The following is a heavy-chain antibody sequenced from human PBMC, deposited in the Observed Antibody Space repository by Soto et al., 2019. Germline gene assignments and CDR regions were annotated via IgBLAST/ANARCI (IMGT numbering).Heavy chain of an antibody. Sequence: SETLSLTCTVSGGSSSTGGYYLSWIRQHPGKGLEWIGYIYYSGSTYYNPSLKSRVTISVDTSKNQFSLKLSSVTAADTAVYYCARSPHIQLWSYPSDYWGQGTLVTVSS. J-gene: IGHJ4*02. CDR2: IYYSGST. CDR3: ARSPHIQLWSYPSDY. CDR1: GGSSSTGGYY. V-gene: IGHV4-31*03. D-gene: IGHD5-18*01.